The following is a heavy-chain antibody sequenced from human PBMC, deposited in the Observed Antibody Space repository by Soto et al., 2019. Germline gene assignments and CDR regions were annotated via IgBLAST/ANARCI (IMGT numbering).Heavy chain of an antibody. CDR2: INPSGGST. D-gene: IGHD2-8*01. CDR1: GYTFTSYY. V-gene: IGHV1-46*01. J-gene: IGHJ4*02. CDR3: ARLMVYASESRSGWYYFDY. Sequence: QVQLVQSGAEVKKPGASVKVSCKASGYTFTSYYMHWVRQAPGQGLEWMGIINPSGGSTSYAQKFQGRVNMTRDTSTSTVYMELSSLRSEDTAVYYCARLMVYASESRSGWYYFDYWGQGTLVTVSS.